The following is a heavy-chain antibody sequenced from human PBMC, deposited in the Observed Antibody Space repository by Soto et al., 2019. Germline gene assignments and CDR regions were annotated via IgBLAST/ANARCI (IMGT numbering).Heavy chain of an antibody. J-gene: IGHJ4*02. CDR2: IYYSGST. D-gene: IGHD3-9*01. CDR3: ARAGVLTGNTAFDS. V-gene: IGHV4-59*01. Sequence: SETLSLTCTVSGGSISSYYWSWIRQPPGKGLEWIGYIYYSGSTNYSPSLKSRVTISVDTSKNQFSLKLSSVTAADMAVYYCARAGVLTGNTAFDSWGQGTLVTVSS. CDR1: GGSISSYY.